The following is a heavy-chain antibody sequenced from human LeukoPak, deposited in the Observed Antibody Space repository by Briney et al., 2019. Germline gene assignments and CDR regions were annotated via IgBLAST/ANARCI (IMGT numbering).Heavy chain of an antibody. CDR2: INHDATEK. D-gene: IGHD6-13*01. J-gene: IGHJ4*02. V-gene: IGHV3-7*01. CDR3: ARVRSAAAGPLDY. CDR1: GFSFDSYW. Sequence: PGGSLRLSCVASGFSFDSYWMNWARQAPGGGREWVANINHDATEKYYVDSVKGRFTISRDNAKKSLYLQMNRLRADDTAVYHCARVRSAAAGPLDYLGQGTLVTVSS.